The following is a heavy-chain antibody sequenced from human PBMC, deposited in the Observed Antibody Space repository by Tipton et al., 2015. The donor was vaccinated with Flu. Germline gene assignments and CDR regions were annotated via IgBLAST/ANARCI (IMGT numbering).Heavy chain of an antibody. CDR2: IYHSGVT. CDR1: GYSISSGYH. Sequence: TLSLTCAVSGYSISSGYHWGWIRQPTGKGLEWIGNIYHSGVTFYSPSLRSRVTILVDTSKNQFSLNLRSVTAADTAVYYCARRGPTVSTSSGWYFEVWGRGTRVTVSS. CDR3: ARRGPTVSTSSGWYFEV. V-gene: IGHV4-38-2*01. D-gene: IGHD4-17*01. J-gene: IGHJ2*01.